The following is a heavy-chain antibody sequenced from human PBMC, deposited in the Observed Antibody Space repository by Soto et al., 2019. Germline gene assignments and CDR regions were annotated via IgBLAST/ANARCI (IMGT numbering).Heavy chain of an antibody. J-gene: IGHJ5*02. V-gene: IGHV1-2*04. CDR2: INTNSGDT. D-gene: IGHD1-26*01. Sequence: ASVKVSCKASGYTFTGYHIHGVRQAPGQGLEWMGWINTNSGDTNYAQKFQGWVTMTRDTSINTAYMQLSRLTSDDTAVYYCARWVGASNWFDPWGQGTRVTVSS. CDR1: GYTFTGYH. CDR3: ARWVGASNWFDP.